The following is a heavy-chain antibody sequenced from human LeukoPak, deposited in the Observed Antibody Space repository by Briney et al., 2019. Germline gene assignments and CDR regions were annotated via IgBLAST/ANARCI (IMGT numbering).Heavy chain of an antibody. J-gene: IGHJ4*02. CDR2: INHNAEMI. V-gene: IGHV3-48*02. CDR1: GFPFSSYV. CDR3: ARDHDWAFDL. Sequence: GGSLRLSCEASGFPFSSYVMSWVRQAPGMGLEWIAYINHNAEMILYPDFVKGRFTISRDSAKNSLYLQMTALRDEDTAIYYCARDHDWAFDLWGQGTLVTVSS. D-gene: IGHD3-9*01.